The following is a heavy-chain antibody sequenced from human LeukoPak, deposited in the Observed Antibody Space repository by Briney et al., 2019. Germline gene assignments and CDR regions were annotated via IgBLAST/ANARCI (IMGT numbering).Heavy chain of an antibody. V-gene: IGHV3-23*01. D-gene: IGHD1-7*01. CDR1: GFTFSNYA. CDR3: ARAAGWNYGVYGY. J-gene: IGHJ4*02. CDR2: ISRGTATT. Sequence: GGSLRLSCAASGFTFSNYAMSWVRQAPGKGLEWVSIISRGTATTYYADSVKGRFIISRDNSKNTLYLQMNSLRAEDTAVYYCARAAGWNYGVYGYWGQGTLVTVSS.